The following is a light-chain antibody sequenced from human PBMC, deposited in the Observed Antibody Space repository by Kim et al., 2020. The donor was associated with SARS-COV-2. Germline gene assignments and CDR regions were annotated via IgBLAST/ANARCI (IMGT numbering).Light chain of an antibody. Sequence: ALRQTGRITCQGDSLRGYYASWYQQKPGQAPGLVMYGQNNRPSGIPDRFSGSSSGNTASLTITGAQAEDEADYYCNSRDTSGDHAVFGGGTQLTVL. V-gene: IGLV3-19*01. CDR3: NSRDTSGDHAV. J-gene: IGLJ7*01. CDR1: SLRGYY. CDR2: GQN.